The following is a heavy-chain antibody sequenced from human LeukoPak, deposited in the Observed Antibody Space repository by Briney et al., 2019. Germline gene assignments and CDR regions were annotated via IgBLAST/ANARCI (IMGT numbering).Heavy chain of an antibody. CDR2: ISGSGGST. V-gene: IGHV3-23*01. J-gene: IGHJ4*02. D-gene: IGHD3-22*01. CDR1: GFTFTSYA. Sequence: GGSLRLSCAASGFTFTSYAMSWVREAPGKGLEWVSAISGSGGSTYYADSVKGRFTISRDNSKNTLYLQMNSLRADDTAVYYCAKGDSSGYYSNFDYWGQGTLVTVSS. CDR3: AKGDSSGYYSNFDY.